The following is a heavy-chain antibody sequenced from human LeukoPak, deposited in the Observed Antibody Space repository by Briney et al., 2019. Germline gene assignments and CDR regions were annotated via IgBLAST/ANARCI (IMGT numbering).Heavy chain of an antibody. CDR2: FDPEDGET. D-gene: IGHD7-27*01. CDR1: GYTLTELS. CDR3: ATLTNWGVCCAFDI. J-gene: IGHJ3*02. Sequence: ASVKVSCNVSGYTLTELSMHWVRQAPGKGLEWMGGFDPEDGETIYAQKFQGRVTMTEDTSTDTAYMELSSLRSEDTAVYYCATLTNWGVCCAFDIWGQGTMVTVSS. V-gene: IGHV1-24*01.